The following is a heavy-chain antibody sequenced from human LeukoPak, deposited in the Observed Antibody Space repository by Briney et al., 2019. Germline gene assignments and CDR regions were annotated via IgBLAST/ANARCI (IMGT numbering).Heavy chain of an antibody. CDR2: INHRRST. J-gene: IGHJ6*03. CDR1: GGSFSGYY. V-gene: IGHV4-34*01. Sequence: SETLSLTCAVYGGSFSGYYWTWIRQPPGKGLEWIGEINHRRSTKYSPSLKSRVTISVDTSKNQFSLKMSSVTAADTAVYFCARGGPPGYYYDYYMDVWGKGTTVTISS. CDR3: ARGGPPGYYYDYYMDV.